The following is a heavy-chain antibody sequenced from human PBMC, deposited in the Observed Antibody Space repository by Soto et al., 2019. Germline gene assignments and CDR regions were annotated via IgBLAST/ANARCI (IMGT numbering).Heavy chain of an antibody. Sequence: SETLSLTCAVYGGSFSGYYWSWIRQPPGKGLEWIGEINHSGSTNYNPSLKSRVTISVDTPKNQFSLKLSSVTAADTAVYYCARGQRYCSGGSCSEYYYYYMDVWGKGTTVTVSS. CDR2: INHSGST. D-gene: IGHD2-15*01. CDR3: ARGQRYCSGGSCSEYYYYYMDV. CDR1: GGSFSGYY. V-gene: IGHV4-34*01. J-gene: IGHJ6*03.